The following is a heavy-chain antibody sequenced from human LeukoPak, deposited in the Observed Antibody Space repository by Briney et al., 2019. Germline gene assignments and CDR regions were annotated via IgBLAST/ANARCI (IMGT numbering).Heavy chain of an antibody. D-gene: IGHD4-17*01. CDR1: GGSISSYS. CDR3: ARKRDYGYYDY. CDR2: IHHTGNT. J-gene: IGHJ4*02. V-gene: IGHV4-59*04. Sequence: SETLSLTCTVSGGSISSYSWTWIRQAPGKGLEWIGYIHHTGNTYYNSSLESRVTILPDRPRNQFSLRLSPVTAADTAVYYCARKRDYGYYDYWGQGTLVTVSS.